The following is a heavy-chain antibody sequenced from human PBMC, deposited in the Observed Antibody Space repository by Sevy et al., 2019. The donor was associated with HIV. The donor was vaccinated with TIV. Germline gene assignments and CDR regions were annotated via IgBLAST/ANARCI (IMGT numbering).Heavy chain of an antibody. V-gene: IGHV3-74*01. CDR3: ARGAAAGTFDY. Sequence: GGSLRLSCAASGFTFSSYWMHWVRQAPGKGMVWVSRVSSDGSSTSYAYSVKGRFTISRDNAKNTLYLQMNSLRAEDTAVYYCARGAAAGTFDYWGQGTLVTVSS. J-gene: IGHJ4*02. CDR1: GFTFSSYW. D-gene: IGHD6-13*01. CDR2: VSSDGSST.